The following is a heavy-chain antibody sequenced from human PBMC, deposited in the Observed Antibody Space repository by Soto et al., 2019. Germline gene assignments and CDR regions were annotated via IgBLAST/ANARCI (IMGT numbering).Heavy chain of an antibody. CDR2: IIPIFGTA. J-gene: IGHJ6*02. V-gene: IGHV1-69*01. CDR3: ARASAGIVVVPAARYYYYGMDV. Sequence: QVQLVQSGAEVKKPGSSVKVSCKASGGTFSSYAISWVRQAPGQGLEWMGGIIPIFGTANYAQKFQGRVTITADESTSTAYMELSSLRSEDTAVYYCARASAGIVVVPAARYYYYGMDVWGQGTTVTVSS. CDR1: GGTFSSYA. D-gene: IGHD2-2*01.